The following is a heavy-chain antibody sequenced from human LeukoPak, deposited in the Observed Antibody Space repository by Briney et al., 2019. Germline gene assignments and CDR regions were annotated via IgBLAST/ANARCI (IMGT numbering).Heavy chain of an antibody. CDR2: ISYDGSNK. Sequence: GGSLRLSCAASGFTFSSYGMHWVRQAPGKGLEWVAVISYDGSNKYYADSVKGRFTISRDNSKNTLYLQMNSLRAEDTAVYYCARDRAIVVVTATGDYWGQGTLVTVSS. CDR3: ARDRAIVVVTATGDY. CDR1: GFTFSSYG. J-gene: IGHJ4*02. D-gene: IGHD2-21*02. V-gene: IGHV3-30*19.